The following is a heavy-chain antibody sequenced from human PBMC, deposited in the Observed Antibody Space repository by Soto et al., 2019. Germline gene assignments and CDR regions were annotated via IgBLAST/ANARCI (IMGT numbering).Heavy chain of an antibody. Sequence: QVRLQESGPGLVKPSGTLSLTCLVSGGSMSSPNWWTWVRQAPVKGLDWVGEIHPSGATNYSPSLKSRPVISIDTSNNQSSLQLTSVTAADSAVYYCATGRPYYYGSGGMWDSWGRGAMVTVSS. CDR1: GGSMSSPNW. D-gene: IGHD3-10*01. J-gene: IGHJ4*02. V-gene: IGHV4-4*02. CDR3: ATGRPYYYGSGGMWDS. CDR2: IHPSGAT.